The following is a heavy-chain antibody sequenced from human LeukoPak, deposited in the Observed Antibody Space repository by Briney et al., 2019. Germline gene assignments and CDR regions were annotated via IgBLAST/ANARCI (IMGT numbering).Heavy chain of an antibody. Sequence: PSETLSLTCTVSGGSISSHYWCWIRQPPGKGLEWIGYIHYSGSTNYNPSLKSRVTISVDTSKNQFSLKLSSVTAADTAVYYCARAGAPYGSGNYYASDVWGQGTTVTVSS. CDR3: ARAGAPYGSGNYYASDV. J-gene: IGHJ6*02. CDR1: GGSISSHY. V-gene: IGHV4-59*11. D-gene: IGHD3-10*01. CDR2: IHYSGST.